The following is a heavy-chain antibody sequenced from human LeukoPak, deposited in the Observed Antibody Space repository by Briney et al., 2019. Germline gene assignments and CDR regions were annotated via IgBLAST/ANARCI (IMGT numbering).Heavy chain of an antibody. CDR1: GYTFTSYG. D-gene: IGHD6-19*01. V-gene: IGHV1-18*01. CDR2: ISAYNGNT. J-gene: IGHJ4*02. Sequence: GASVKVSCKASGYTFTSYGISWVRQAPGQGLEWMGWISAYNGNTNYAQKLQGRVTMTTDTSTSTAYMELRSLRPDDTAVYYCARDASSGWYSHVGYWGQGTLVTVSS. CDR3: ARDASSGWYSHVGY.